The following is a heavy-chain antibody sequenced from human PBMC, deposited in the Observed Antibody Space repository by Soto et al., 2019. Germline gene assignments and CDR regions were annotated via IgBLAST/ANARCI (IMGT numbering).Heavy chain of an antibody. J-gene: IGHJ4*02. CDR2: VKEDGSEL. Sequence: GGSLRLSCAVSGFNVMSYWMSWVRQAPGKGLERVASVKEDGSELYYLHSVRGQFSMTRDSAGNALHLTMNYLSAEDTGVYFCARDIGFDYVNWGQGIPVTVSS. CDR3: ARDIGFDYVN. D-gene: IGHD3-16*01. V-gene: IGHV3-7*01. CDR1: GFNVMSYW.